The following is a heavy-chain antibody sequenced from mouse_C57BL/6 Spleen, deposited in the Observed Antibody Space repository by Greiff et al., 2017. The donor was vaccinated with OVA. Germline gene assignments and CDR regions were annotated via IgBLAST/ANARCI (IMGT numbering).Heavy chain of an antibody. CDR3: ARDYGSSYGEFAY. CDR1: GFTFTDYY. D-gene: IGHD1-1*01. J-gene: IGHJ3*01. V-gene: IGHV7-3*01. CDR2: IRNKANGYTT. Sequence: EVMLVESGGGLVQPGGSLSLSCAASGFTFTDYYMSWVRQPPGKALEWLGFIRNKANGYTTEYSASVKGRFTISRDNSQSILYLQMNALRAEDSATYYCARDYGSSYGEFAYWGQGTLVTVSA.